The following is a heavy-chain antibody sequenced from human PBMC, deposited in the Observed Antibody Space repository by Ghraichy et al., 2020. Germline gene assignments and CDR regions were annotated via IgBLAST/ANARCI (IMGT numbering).Heavy chain of an antibody. D-gene: IGHD1-26*01. V-gene: IGHV4-34*01. CDR1: GGSFSGYY. CDR3: ARAYFWYSGSYFRRRDAFDI. CDR2: INHSGST. J-gene: IGHJ3*02. Sequence: SETLSLTCAVYGGSFSGYYWSWIRQPPGKGLEWIGEINHSGSTNYNPSLKSRVTISVDTSKNQFSLKLSSVTAADTAVYYCARAYFWYSGSYFRRRDAFDIWGQGTMVTVSS.